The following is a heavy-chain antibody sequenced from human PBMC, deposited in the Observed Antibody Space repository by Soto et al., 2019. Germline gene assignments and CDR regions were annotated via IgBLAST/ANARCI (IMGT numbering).Heavy chain of an antibody. CDR3: ARDGDTAALYYYYGMDV. CDR1: GFTFSSYS. J-gene: IGHJ6*02. CDR2: SSSSSSYI. V-gene: IGHV3-21*01. Sequence: PWGTLRLSCVACGFTFSSYSMNWVRQAPGKGLEWVSSSSSSSSYIYYADSVKGRCTISRDNAKKSLYLQMNSLRAEDTAVSYCARDGDTAALYYYYGMDVWGQGPTVTLSS. D-gene: IGHD5-18*01.